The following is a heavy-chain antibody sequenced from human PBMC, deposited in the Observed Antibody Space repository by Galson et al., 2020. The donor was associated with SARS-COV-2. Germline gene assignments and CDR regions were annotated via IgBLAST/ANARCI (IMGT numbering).Heavy chain of an antibody. Sequence: GGSLRPSSPASGLASSNHWTHWVRQPPGKGLEWVARIKSDVSKITHADSVKGRFTITRDNAKNTPYLQMNSLRSEDTALYYCAGALAIWGQGTLVTVSS. J-gene: IGHJ4*02. CDR1: GLASSNHW. CDR2: IKSDVSKI. CDR3: AGALAI. V-gene: IGHV3-74*01.